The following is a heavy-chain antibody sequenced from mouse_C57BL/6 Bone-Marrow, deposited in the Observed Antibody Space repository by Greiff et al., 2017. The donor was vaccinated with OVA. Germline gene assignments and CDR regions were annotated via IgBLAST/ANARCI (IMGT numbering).Heavy chain of an antibody. CDR2: INPNNGGT. V-gene: IGHV1-26*01. Sequence: VQLQQSGPELVKPGASVKISCKASGYTFTDYYMNWVKQSHGKSLEWIGDINPNNGGTSYNQKFKGKATLTVDKSSSTAYMELRSLTSEDSAVYYCARGRWLPDWGQGTLVTVSA. J-gene: IGHJ3*01. D-gene: IGHD2-3*01. CDR1: GYTFTDYY. CDR3: ARGRWLPD.